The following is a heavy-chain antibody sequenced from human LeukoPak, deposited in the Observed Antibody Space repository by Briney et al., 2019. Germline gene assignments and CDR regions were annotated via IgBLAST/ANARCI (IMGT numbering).Heavy chain of an antibody. CDR3: ARYSSSST. J-gene: IGHJ4*02. Sequence: GGSLRLSCAASGFTFSSYAMHWVRQAPGKGLEWVAVISYDGSNKYYADSVKGRVTISRDNSENTLYLQMNSLRAEDTAVYYCARYSSSSTWGQGTLVTVSS. CDR2: ISYDGSNK. V-gene: IGHV3-30-3*01. CDR1: GFTFSSYA. D-gene: IGHD6-6*01.